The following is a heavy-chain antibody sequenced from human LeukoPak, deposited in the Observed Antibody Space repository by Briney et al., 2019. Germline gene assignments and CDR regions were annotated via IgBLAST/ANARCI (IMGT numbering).Heavy chain of an antibody. CDR2: IYYSGST. CDR3: ARHRGTVTTPHDY. J-gene: IGHJ4*02. D-gene: IGHD4-17*01. CDR1: GGSIGSTNYY. V-gene: IGHV4-39*01. Sequence: PSETLSLTCTVSGGSIGSTNYYWGWIRQPPGKGLEWIANIYYSGSTYYNPSLKSRVTISVDTSKNQFSLRLNSVTAADTAVYYCARHRGTVTTPHDYWGQGTLVTVSS.